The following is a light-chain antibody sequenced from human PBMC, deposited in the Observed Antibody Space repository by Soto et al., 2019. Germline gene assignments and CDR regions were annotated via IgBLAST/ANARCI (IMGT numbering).Light chain of an antibody. Sequence: QSALTQPPSASGSPGQSVSISCTGTSGDVGGFGYVSWYQKHPGKAPKLVIYDVTKRPSGVPARFSGSKSGNTASLTVSGLQPEDEADYYCSSYAGGNNLIFGTGTKLTVL. J-gene: IGLJ2*01. CDR2: DVT. CDR1: SGDVGGFGY. V-gene: IGLV2-8*01. CDR3: SSYAGGNNLI.